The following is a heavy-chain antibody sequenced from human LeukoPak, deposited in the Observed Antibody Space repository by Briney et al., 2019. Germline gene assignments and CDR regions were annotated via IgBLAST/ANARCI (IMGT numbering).Heavy chain of an antibody. CDR2: IYYSGST. CDR1: GGSTSDPNSY. CDR3: ARRPDSSSRFYYYMDV. V-gene: IGHV4-39*01. Sequence: SETLSLTCTVSGGSTSDPNSYWGWIRQPPGKGLEWIGNIYYSGSTYYNPSLKSRVTISVDTSKNQFSLKLSSVTAADTAVYYCARRPDSSSRFYYYMDVWGKGTTVTVPS. D-gene: IGHD6-6*01. J-gene: IGHJ6*03.